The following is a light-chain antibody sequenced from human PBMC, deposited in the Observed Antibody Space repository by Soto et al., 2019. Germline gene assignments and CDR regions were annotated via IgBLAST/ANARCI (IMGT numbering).Light chain of an antibody. V-gene: IGKV3-20*01. CDR1: QSVSSSY. J-gene: IGKJ1*01. Sequence: EIVLTQSPGTLSLSPGERATLSCRASQSVSSSYLAWYQQKPGQAPRLLIHGASSRATGIPDRFSGSGSGTDFTLTISRLEQEDFAVYFCQQYDRSLRTFGQGTKVDIK. CDR3: QQYDRSLRT. CDR2: GAS.